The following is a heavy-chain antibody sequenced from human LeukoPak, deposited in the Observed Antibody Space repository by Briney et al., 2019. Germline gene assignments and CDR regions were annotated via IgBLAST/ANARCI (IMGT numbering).Heavy chain of an antibody. CDR3: VRGPPGGGYPPDY. CDR1: GYTFTGYY. CDR2: INPNSGGT. J-gene: IGHJ4*01. D-gene: IGHD1-26*01. V-gene: IGHV1-2*02. Sequence: ASVKVSCKPSGYTFTGYYIHWVRQAPGQGLEWMGWINPNSGGTKYAQKFQDRVTMTRDTSITTAYMELSRLTSDDTAVYYCVRGPPGGGYPPDYWGHGTLVTVSS.